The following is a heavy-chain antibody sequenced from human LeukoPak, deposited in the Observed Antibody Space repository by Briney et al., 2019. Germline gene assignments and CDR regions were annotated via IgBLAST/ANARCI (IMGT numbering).Heavy chain of an antibody. J-gene: IGHJ6*02. CDR3: ARVEVDSSGTGWEPLYYYYGMDV. CDR1: GFTFSSYA. D-gene: IGHD6-19*01. CDR2: ISYDGSNK. V-gene: IGHV3-30-3*01. Sequence: GGSLRLSCAASGFTFSSYAMHWVRQAPGKGLEWVAVISYDGSNKYYADSVKGRFTISRDNSKNTLYLQMNSLRAEHTAVYYCARVEVDSSGTGWEPLYYYYGMDVWGQGTTVTVSS.